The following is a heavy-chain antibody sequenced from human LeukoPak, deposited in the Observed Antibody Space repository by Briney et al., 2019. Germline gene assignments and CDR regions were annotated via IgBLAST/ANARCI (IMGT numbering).Heavy chain of an antibody. Sequence: ASVKVSCKASGYTFTNYGISWVQQAPGQGLEWMGWISAYNGNPTYAQKLQGRVTMTTDTSTSTAYMELRSLTSDDTAVFFCARAGQGYYYDTSAYYYDYWGQGTLVTVSS. CDR3: ARAGQGYYYDTSAYYYDY. CDR2: ISAYNGNP. D-gene: IGHD3-22*01. J-gene: IGHJ4*02. CDR1: GYTFTNYG. V-gene: IGHV1-18*01.